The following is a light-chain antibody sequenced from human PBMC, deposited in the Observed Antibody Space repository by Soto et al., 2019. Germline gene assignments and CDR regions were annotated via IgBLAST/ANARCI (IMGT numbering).Light chain of an antibody. J-gene: IGKJ5*01. CDR3: QQYGRSPPIT. Sequence: EIVLTQSPGTLSLSPGERATLSCRASQSVTSNYLGWYQQKPGQPPRLLIYGTSKRATGIPDRFSGGGSGTDFTLTISRLEPEDFAVYYCQQYGRSPPITFVQGTRLEVK. V-gene: IGKV3-20*01. CDR1: QSVTSNY. CDR2: GTS.